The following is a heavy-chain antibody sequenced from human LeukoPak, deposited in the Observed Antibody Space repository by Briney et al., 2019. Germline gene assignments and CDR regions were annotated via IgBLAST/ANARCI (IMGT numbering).Heavy chain of an antibody. D-gene: IGHD3-10*01. V-gene: IGHV1-69*13. Sequence: SVKVSCKASGGTFSSYDITWVRQAPGQGLEWMGGIIPIIATANYAQKFQGRVTITADESTNTAYMELSSLRSEDTAVYYCAREGDYYGSGARWGQGTLVTVSS. CDR3: AREGDYYGSGAR. J-gene: IGHJ4*02. CDR1: GGTFSSYD. CDR2: IIPIIATA.